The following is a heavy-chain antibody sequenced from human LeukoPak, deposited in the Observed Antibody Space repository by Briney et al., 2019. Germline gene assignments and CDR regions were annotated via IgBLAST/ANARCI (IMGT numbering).Heavy chain of an antibody. J-gene: IGHJ4*02. Sequence: GGSLRLSCAASGFTFSDYYMSWIRQAPGKGREWVSYISSSSLYTNYADSVKGRLTISRDNAKNSLYLQMNSLRAEDTAVYYCARAAVGTSSDFDYWGQGTLVTVSS. CDR3: ARAAVGTSSDFDY. D-gene: IGHD6-13*01. CDR1: GFTFSDYY. CDR2: ISSSSLYT. V-gene: IGHV3-11*05.